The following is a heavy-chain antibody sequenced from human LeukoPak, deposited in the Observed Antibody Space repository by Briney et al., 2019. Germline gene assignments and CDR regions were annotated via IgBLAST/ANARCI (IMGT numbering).Heavy chain of an antibody. D-gene: IGHD3-3*01. CDR1: GFTFSSYA. V-gene: IGHV3-30-3*01. CDR2: ISYDGSNK. CDR3: ARVPLILGWFILGLG. J-gene: IGHJ4*02. Sequence: PGGSLRLSCAASGFTFSSYAMHWVRQAPGKGLEWVAVISYDGSNKYYADSVKGRFTISRDNSKNTLYLQMNSLRAEDTAVYYCARVPLILGWFILGLGWGPGTPGT.